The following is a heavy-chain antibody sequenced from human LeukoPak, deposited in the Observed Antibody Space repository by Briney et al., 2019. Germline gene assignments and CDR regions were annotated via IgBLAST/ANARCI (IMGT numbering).Heavy chain of an antibody. Sequence: SETLSLTCAVYGGSFSGYYWSWIRQPPGKGLEWIAEINHSGSTNYNPSLKSRLTISVDTSKNQFSLKLSSVTAADTAVYYCARGGPYDSSGQTLLSPIDYWGQGTLVTVSS. CDR1: GGSFSGYY. CDR2: INHSGST. CDR3: ARGGPYDSSGQTLLSPIDY. J-gene: IGHJ4*02. V-gene: IGHV4-34*01. D-gene: IGHD3-22*01.